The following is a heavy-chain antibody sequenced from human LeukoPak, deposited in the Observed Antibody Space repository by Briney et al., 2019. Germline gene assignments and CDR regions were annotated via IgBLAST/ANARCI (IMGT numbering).Heavy chain of an antibody. CDR3: ARVVDYGSGSYQPHYFQR. Sequence: NPSETLSLTCTVSGGSISSYYCSWIRHPPGQGLEWIGYIYYSGRTNYNPSPDSRVTTSVDTSKNQFSRRLSSVTAADTGVYDCARVVDYGSGSYQPHYFQRWGQGTLVTVSS. CDR1: GGSISSYY. D-gene: IGHD3-10*01. J-gene: IGHJ1*01. CDR2: IYYSGRT. V-gene: IGHV4-59*08.